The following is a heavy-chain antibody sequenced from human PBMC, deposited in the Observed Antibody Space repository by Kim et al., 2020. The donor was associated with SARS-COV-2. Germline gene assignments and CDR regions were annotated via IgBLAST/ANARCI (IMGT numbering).Heavy chain of an antibody. CDR2: IYYSGST. CDR3: ASSDIVVVPAAKY. V-gene: IGHV4-31*03. CDR1: GGSISSGGYY. J-gene: IGHJ4*02. D-gene: IGHD2-2*01. Sequence: SETLSLTCTVSGGSISSGGYYWSWIRQHPGKGLEWIGYIYYSGSTYYNPSLKSRVTISVDTSKNQFSLKLSSVTAADTAVYYCASSDIVVVPAAKYWGQGTLVTVSS.